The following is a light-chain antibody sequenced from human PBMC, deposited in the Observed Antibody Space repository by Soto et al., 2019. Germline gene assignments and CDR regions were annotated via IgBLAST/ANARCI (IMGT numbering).Light chain of an antibody. CDR1: QSIDSW. Sequence: DIQVTLSPSALSASVSDRVTLTCLASQSIDSWLAWYQQKPGKAPKLLIYKTSNLESGVPSRFSGSGSGTEFSLTISSLQPDDFATYYCQQYKSFSLTFGGGTKVDIK. V-gene: IGKV1-5*03. J-gene: IGKJ4*01. CDR2: KTS. CDR3: QQYKSFSLT.